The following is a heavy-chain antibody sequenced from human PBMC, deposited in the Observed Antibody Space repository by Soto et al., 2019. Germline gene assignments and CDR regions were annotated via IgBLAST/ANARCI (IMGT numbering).Heavy chain of an antibody. V-gene: IGHV3-30*18. J-gene: IGHJ4*02. Sequence: QVQLVESGGGVVQPGRSLRLSCAASGFTFSSYGMHWVRQAPGKGLEWVAVISYDGSNKYYADSVKGRFTISRDNSKNTLYLQMNSLRAEDTAVYYCAQDLHDIVVVVAATPGDYWGQVTLVTVSS. CDR1: GFTFSSYG. CDR2: ISYDGSNK. D-gene: IGHD2-15*01. CDR3: AQDLHDIVVVVAATPGDY.